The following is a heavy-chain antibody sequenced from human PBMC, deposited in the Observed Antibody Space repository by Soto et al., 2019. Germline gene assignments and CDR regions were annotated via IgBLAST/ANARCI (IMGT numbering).Heavy chain of an antibody. J-gene: IGHJ6*03. Sequence: PGGSLRLSCAASGFTFDDYAMHWVRQAPGKGLEWVSGISWNSGSIGYADSVKGRFTISRDIAKNSLYLQMNSLRAEDTALYYCARRARPDFYYMDVWGKGTTVTVSS. CDR2: ISWNSGSI. D-gene: IGHD6-6*01. V-gene: IGHV3-9*01. CDR1: GFTFDDYA. CDR3: ARRARPDFYYMDV.